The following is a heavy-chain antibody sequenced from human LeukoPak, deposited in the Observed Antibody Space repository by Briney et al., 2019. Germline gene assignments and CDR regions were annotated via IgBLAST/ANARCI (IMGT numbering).Heavy chain of an antibody. CDR1: GFTFSSYA. CDR3: AKQESGSIYTSGWYVY. CDR2: ISASGGSA. J-gene: IGHJ4*02. Sequence: GGSLRLSCAASGFTFSSYAMSGVRQAPGKGLEWVSAISASGGSAYYADSVKGRFTISRDSSKNTLYLQTNSLRAEDTAVYYCAKQESGSIYTSGWYVYWGQGTLVTVSS. V-gene: IGHV3-23*01. D-gene: IGHD6-19*01.